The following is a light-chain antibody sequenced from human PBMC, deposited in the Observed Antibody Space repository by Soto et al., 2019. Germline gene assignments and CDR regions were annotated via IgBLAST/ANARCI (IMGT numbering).Light chain of an antibody. V-gene: IGKV3-15*01. CDR3: QQFNNRPPELS. Sequence: EKVMTQSPATLSVSPGDRATLSCRASQSVKRNLAWYQQKPGQAPRLLIYGASTRATGVPARFSGSGSGTEFTLIISSLQSEDFATYSCQQFNNRPPELSFGGGTKIEIK. J-gene: IGKJ4*01. CDR2: GAS. CDR1: QSVKRN.